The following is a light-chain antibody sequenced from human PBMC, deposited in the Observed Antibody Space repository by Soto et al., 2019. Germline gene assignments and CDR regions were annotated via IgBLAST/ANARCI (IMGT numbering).Light chain of an antibody. Sequence: QTVVTQEPSLTVSPGGTVTLTCASSTGSVTSDYYTNWFQLKPGQAPMTLLYGTSNQHSWTPARFSGSLLGGKAALTLSGVQPEDEADYYCLLYYGGAQLGVFGGGTKLTVL. J-gene: IGLJ3*02. CDR3: LLYYGGAQLGV. CDR1: TGSVTSDYY. V-gene: IGLV7-43*01. CDR2: GTS.